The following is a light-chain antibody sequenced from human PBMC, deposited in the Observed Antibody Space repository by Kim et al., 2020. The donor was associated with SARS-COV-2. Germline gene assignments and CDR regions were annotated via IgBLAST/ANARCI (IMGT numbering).Light chain of an antibody. CDR2: AAS. J-gene: IGKJ3*01. Sequence: DIQMTQSPSTLSASVGDRVTITCRTTQSISRHLDWYQQKPGRAPKLLISAASTLQGGVPSRFSGSGSETDFTLTISSLQPEDFATYYCQQSYSTPLTFGPGTKVDIK. V-gene: IGKV1-39*01. CDR1: QSISRH. CDR3: QQSYSTPLT.